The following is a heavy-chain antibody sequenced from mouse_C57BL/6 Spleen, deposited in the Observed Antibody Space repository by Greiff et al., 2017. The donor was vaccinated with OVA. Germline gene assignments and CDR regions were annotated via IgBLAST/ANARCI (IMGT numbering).Heavy chain of an antibody. J-gene: IGHJ4*01. CDR2: IHPNSGST. D-gene: IGHD2-3*01. CDR1: CYTFPSSW. V-gene: IGHV1-64*01. CDR3: ARNGYWENTTMDY. Sequence: QVQLQQPGAELVKPGASVPLSCKASCYTFPSSWMHWVKPRPGQGLAWIGMIHPNSGSTNYNEKFKSKATLTVDKSSSTAYMQLSSLTSEDSAVYYCARNGYWENTTMDYWGQGTSVTVSS.